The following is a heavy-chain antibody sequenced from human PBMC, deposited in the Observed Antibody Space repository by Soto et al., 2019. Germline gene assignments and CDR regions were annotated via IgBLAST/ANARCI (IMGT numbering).Heavy chain of an antibody. Sequence: PGGSLRLSCAASGFTFSSYAMGWVRQGPGKGLEWVAVISIGGSTHYADSVRGRFTISRDNSKNTLSLQMNSLTAEDTAVYFCGKRRGAGGRFDYWGKGALVAVSS. CDR2: ISIGGST. CDR3: GKRRGAGGRFDY. CDR1: GFTFSSYA. V-gene: IGHV3-23*01. D-gene: IGHD2-15*01. J-gene: IGHJ4*02.